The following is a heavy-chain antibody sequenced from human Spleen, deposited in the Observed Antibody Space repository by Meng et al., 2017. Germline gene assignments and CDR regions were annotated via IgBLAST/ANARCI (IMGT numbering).Heavy chain of an antibody. Sequence: VHLQAARPGRVKPAGTLSLTFVVSGGSISSIDWWSWFRQPPGKGLEWIGEIYHGGDTNYNPSLKSRVTIAIDRSKNQFSLKLSSVTAADTAVYYCASWIYSCGWQWGQGTLVTVSS. CDR2: IYHGGDT. V-gene: IGHV4/OR15-8*02. D-gene: IGHD6-19*01. CDR3: ASWIYSCGWQ. CDR1: GGSISSIDW. J-gene: IGHJ4*02.